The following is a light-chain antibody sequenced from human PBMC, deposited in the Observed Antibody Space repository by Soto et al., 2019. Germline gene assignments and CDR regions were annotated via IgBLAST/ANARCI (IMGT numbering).Light chain of an antibody. CDR2: DAS. V-gene: IGKV3-11*01. CDR1: QSVSSY. J-gene: IGKJ1*01. CDR3: QQRSNWPRT. Sequence: EIVLTQSPATLSLSPGERATLSCRASQSVSSYLAWYQQKPGQAPRLLIYDASNRVTGIPARFSGSGSGTDFTLTIGSLEPEDFAVYYCQQRSNWPRTFGQGTKVDIK.